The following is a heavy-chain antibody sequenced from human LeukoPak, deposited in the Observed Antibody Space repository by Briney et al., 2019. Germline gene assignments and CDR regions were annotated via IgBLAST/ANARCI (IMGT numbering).Heavy chain of an antibody. CDR3: ARVGLYSSGWYIRNDAFDI. V-gene: IGHV4-34*01. Sequence: PSETLSLTCAVYGGSFSGYYWSWIRQPPGKGLEWIGEINHSGSTNYNPSLKSRVTISVDTSKNQFSLKLSSVTAADTAVYYCARVGLYSSGWYIRNDAFDIWGQGTMVTVSS. CDR2: INHSGST. CDR1: GGSFSGYY. D-gene: IGHD6-19*01. J-gene: IGHJ3*02.